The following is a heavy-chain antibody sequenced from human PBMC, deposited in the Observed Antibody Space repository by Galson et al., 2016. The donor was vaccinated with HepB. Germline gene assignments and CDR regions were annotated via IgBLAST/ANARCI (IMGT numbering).Heavy chain of an antibody. CDR3: ARAPVTSTTYCYYFDY. D-gene: IGHD2-2*01. CDR2: IGGSDGYT. J-gene: IGHJ4*02. Sequence: SLRLSCAASGFTFSIFAMNWVRQAPGKGLEWVSDIGGSDGYTYYADSVKGRFTISKDNSKNTLYLQMNSLRAEDTAVYYCARAPVTSTTYCYYFDYWGQGTLVAVSS. CDR1: GFTFSIFA. V-gene: IGHV3-23*01.